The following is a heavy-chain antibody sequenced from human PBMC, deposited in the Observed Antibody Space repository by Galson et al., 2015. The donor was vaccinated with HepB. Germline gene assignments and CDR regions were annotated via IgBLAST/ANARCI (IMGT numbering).Heavy chain of an antibody. V-gene: IGHV3-48*01. CDR3: ARASPYYYDLPFDAFDI. Sequence: SLRLSCAASGFTFSPYRMNWVRQAPGKGLEWLSYISSSSSTIYYADSVKGRFTISRDNAKNSLYLQMNSLRAEDTAVYYCARASPYYYDLPFDAFDIWGQGTMVTVSS. CDR2: ISSSSSTI. D-gene: IGHD3-22*01. J-gene: IGHJ3*02. CDR1: GFTFSPYR.